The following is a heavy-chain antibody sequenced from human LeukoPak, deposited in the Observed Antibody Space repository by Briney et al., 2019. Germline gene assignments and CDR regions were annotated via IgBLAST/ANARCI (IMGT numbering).Heavy chain of an antibody. CDR3: ARTTEGGYTYNYFYYYYMDV. D-gene: IGHD5-18*01. CDR2: IYYSGST. J-gene: IGHJ6*03. Sequence: SETLSLTCTVSGGSISSYYWSWIRQPPGRGLEWIGYIYYSGSTSYNPSLKSRISISVDTSKNQFSLKLSSVTAADTAVYYCARTTEGGYTYNYFYYYYMDVWGKGTTVTISS. CDR1: GGSISSYY. V-gene: IGHV4-59*01.